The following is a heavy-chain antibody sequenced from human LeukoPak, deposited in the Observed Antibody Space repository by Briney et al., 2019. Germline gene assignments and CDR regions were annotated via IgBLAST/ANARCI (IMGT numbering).Heavy chain of an antibody. CDR1: GFTFSSYG. CDR3: AKCGAASRTTCQESAFDM. Sequence: GGSLRLSCAASGFTFSSYGMHWVRQAPGKGLEWVAFISYDGSNKYYADSVKGRFTISRDNSKNTLYLEMNSLRAEDTAVYYCAKCGAASRTTCQESAFDMWGQGTMVTVSS. CDR2: ISYDGSNK. J-gene: IGHJ3*02. V-gene: IGHV3-33*05. D-gene: IGHD1-14*01.